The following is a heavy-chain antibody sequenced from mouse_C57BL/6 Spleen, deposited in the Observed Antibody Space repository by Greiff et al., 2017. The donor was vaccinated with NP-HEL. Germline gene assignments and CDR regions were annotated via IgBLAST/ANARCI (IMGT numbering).Heavy chain of an antibody. CDR1: GYAFSSSW. Sequence: QVQLQQPGPELVKPGASVKISCKASGYAFSSSWMNWVKQRPGKGLEWIGRIYPGDGDTNYNGKFKGKATMTADKSSSTAYMQLSSLTSEDSAVYFCARDYGTYAMDYWGQGTSVTVSS. CDR3: ARDYGTYAMDY. V-gene: IGHV1-82*01. D-gene: IGHD1-1*01. CDR2: IYPGDGDT. J-gene: IGHJ4*01.